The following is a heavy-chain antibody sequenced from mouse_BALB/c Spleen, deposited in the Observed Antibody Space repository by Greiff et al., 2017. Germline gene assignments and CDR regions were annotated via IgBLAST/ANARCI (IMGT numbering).Heavy chain of an antibody. CDR3: ARGRMITSYWDFDV. CDR1: GFTFSDYY. V-gene: IGHV5-6-5*01. D-gene: IGHD2-3*01. Sequence: EVKVVESGGGLVKPGGSLKLSCAASGFTFSDYYMYWVRQTPEKRLEWVATISDGGSTYYPDSVKGRFTISRDNARNILYLQMSSLRSEDTAMYYCARGRMITSYWDFDVWGAGTTVTVSS. J-gene: IGHJ1*01. CDR2: ISDGGST.